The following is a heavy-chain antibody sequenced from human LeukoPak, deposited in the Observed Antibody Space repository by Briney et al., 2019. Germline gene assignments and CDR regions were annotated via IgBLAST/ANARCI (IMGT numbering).Heavy chain of an antibody. V-gene: IGHV3-23*01. CDR3: ARGQEFDDGVFGS. CDR1: GFSFSSFA. J-gene: IGHJ4*02. D-gene: IGHD1-1*01. CDR2: IRSNGATA. Sequence: PGGSLRLSCAASGFSFSSFAMTWVRQAPGKGLEWVSTIRSNGATAYNADSVKGRFTISRDNSKNTVYLQMNSLRVKDTAIYYCARGQEFDDGVFGSWGQGTLVTVSS.